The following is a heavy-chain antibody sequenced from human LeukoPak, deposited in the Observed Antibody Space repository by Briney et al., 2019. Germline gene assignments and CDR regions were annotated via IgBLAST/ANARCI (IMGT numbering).Heavy chain of an antibody. Sequence: PSETLSLTCAVYGGSFSGYYWSWIRQPPGKGLEWIGEINHSGSTNYNPSLKSRVTISVDTSKNQFSLKLSSVTAADTAVYYCAREGYLMVRGVMPPRRWFDPWDQGTLVTVSS. V-gene: IGHV4-34*01. D-gene: IGHD3-10*01. CDR3: AREGYLMVRGVMPPRRWFDP. CDR1: GGSFSGYY. J-gene: IGHJ5*02. CDR2: INHSGST.